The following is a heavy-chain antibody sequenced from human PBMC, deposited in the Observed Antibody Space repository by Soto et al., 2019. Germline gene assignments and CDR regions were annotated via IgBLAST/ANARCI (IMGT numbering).Heavy chain of an antibody. Sequence: GGSLILSCIGSGFTFSSYCMHWVRQAPGKGLEWVAVIWYDGSNKYYADSVKGRFTISRDNSKNTLYLQMNSLRAEDTAVYYCARDTARAMVRIYYGMDVWGQGTTVTVSS. CDR2: IWYDGSNK. CDR1: GFTFSSYC. D-gene: IGHD3-10*01. V-gene: IGHV3-33*01. J-gene: IGHJ6*02. CDR3: ARDTARAMVRIYYGMDV.